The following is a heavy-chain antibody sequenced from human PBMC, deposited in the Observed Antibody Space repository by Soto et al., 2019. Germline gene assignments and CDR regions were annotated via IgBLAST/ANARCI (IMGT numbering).Heavy chain of an antibody. CDR3: ARTSPYYYDSSGHFR. CDR1: GCTFSSYA. Sequence: SVKVSCKASGCTFSSYAISWVRQAPGQGLEWMGGIIPIFGTANYAQKFQGRVTITADESTSTAYMELSSLRSEDTAVYYCARTSPYYYDSSGHFRWGQGALVTVS. CDR2: IIPIFGTA. J-gene: IGHJ4*02. D-gene: IGHD3-22*01. V-gene: IGHV1-69*13.